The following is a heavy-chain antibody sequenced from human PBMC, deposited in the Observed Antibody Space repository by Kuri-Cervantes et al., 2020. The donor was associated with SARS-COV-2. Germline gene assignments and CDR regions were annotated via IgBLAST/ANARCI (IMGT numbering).Heavy chain of an antibody. CDR1: GFTFSSYA. J-gene: IGHJ4*02. Sequence: GGSLRLSCAASGFTFSSYAMSWVRQAPGKGLEWVSAISGSGGSTYYADSVKGRFTISRDNSKNTLYLQMNSLRAEGTAVYYCAKDRVYCSGGSCPLYYWGQGTLVTVSS. D-gene: IGHD2-15*01. CDR3: AKDRVYCSGGSCPLYY. V-gene: IGHV3-23*01. CDR2: ISGSGGST.